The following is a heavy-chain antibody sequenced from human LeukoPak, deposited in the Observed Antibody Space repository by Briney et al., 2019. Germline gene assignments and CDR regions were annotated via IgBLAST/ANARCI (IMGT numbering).Heavy chain of an antibody. CDR3: ASHTYYYSSGSFAY. CDR1: GYTFTSYD. Sequence: GASVKVSCKASGYTFTSYDINWVRQATGQGPEWMGWMNPSSDNTGYAQRFQGRVTMTRDTSINTAYLELSSLRSEDTAVYYCASHTYYYSSGSFAYWGQGTLVTVSS. CDR2: MNPSSDNT. D-gene: IGHD3-10*01. J-gene: IGHJ4*02. V-gene: IGHV1-8*01.